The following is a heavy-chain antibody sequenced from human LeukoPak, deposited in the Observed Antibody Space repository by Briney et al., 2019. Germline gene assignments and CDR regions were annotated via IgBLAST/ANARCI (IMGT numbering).Heavy chain of an antibody. J-gene: IGHJ6*02. Sequence: GGSLRLSCAASGFTFSSYAMTWVRQAPGKGLEWVASIDAGGGDTYHSDSVKGRFTISRDNSMNTLYLQMNSLRADDTAVYDCGRPTKYWLVRGDGVDVWGQGTTVTVSS. CDR3: GRPTKYWLVRGDGVDV. CDR1: GFTFSSYA. D-gene: IGHD6-19*01. CDR2: IDAGGGDT. V-gene: IGHV3-23*01.